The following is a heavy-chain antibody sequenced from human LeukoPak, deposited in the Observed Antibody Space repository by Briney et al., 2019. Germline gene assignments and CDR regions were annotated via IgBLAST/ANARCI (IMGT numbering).Heavy chain of an antibody. Sequence: PSETLSLTCAVSGYSIGSGYYWGWIRQPPGKGPEWIGTIYDSTTYYNPSLRSRVTVSIDTSKNQFSLKLSSVTAADTAVYYCARVTGYYYMDVWGKGTTVTVSS. D-gene: IGHD1-1*01. CDR2: IYDSTT. J-gene: IGHJ6*03. V-gene: IGHV4-38-2*01. CDR3: ARVTGYYYMDV. CDR1: GYSIGSGYY.